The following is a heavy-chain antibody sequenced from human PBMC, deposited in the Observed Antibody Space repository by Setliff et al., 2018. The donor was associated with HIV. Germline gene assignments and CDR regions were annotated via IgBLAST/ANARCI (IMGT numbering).Heavy chain of an antibody. J-gene: IGHJ1*01. V-gene: IGHV4-38-2*01. CDR3: ATQGLTVPIPGGYFQH. CDR2: IYRSGST. D-gene: IGHD2-21*02. Sequence: KTSETLSLTCGISDYSITSGYYWGWIRQPPGKGLEWIGSIYRSGSTYDNPSLKSRVTISFDTSKNQFSLILTSVTAADTAVYYCATQGLTVPIPGGYFQHWGPGILVTAS. CDR1: DYSITSGYY.